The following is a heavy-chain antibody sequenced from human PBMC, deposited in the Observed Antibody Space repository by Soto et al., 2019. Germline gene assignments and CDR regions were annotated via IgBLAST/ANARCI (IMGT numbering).Heavy chain of an antibody. D-gene: IGHD1-26*01. V-gene: IGHV4-31*03. Sequence: QVQLQEPGPGLVKPSQTLSLTCTVSGDSISSGGYYWSWIRQHPGKGLEWIGYSYYSGSTYYNPSPKSRFSISVDTSKNRFSLKLSSVTAADTAVYYCAASCVGCLGFNYSGMDVWGQGTTVTVSS. CDR3: AASCVGCLGFNYSGMDV. J-gene: IGHJ6*02. CDR1: GDSISSGGYY. CDR2: SYYSGST.